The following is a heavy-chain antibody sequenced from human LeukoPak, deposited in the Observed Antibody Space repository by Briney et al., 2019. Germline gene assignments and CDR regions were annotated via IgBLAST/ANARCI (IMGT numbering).Heavy chain of an antibody. CDR3: AKDLPVNRIGAANAFDI. CDR2: ISGSGGST. D-gene: IGHD6-13*01. CDR1: GYTFSSYA. Sequence: GGSLRLSCAASGYTFSSYAMSWVRQAPGKGLEWVSAISGSGGSTYYADSVKGRFTISRDNSKNTLYLQMNSLRAEDTAVYYCAKDLPVNRIGAANAFDIWGQGTMVTISS. J-gene: IGHJ3*02. V-gene: IGHV3-23*01.